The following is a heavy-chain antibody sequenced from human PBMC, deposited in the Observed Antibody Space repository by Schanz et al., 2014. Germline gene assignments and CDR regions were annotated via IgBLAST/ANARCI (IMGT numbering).Heavy chain of an antibody. CDR3: ARGTPFLCDY. CDR2: IYSGGST. D-gene: IGHD3-16*01. CDR1: GFTFSDYY. V-gene: IGHV3-66*01. J-gene: IGHJ4*02. Sequence: VQLEESGGGLVTPGGSLRLSCAASGFTFSDYYMSWIRQAPGKGLEWVAVIYSGGSTFYTDSVKGRFTISRDSARNSLYLQMSSLRAEDTAVYYCARGTPFLCDYWGQGTLVTVSS.